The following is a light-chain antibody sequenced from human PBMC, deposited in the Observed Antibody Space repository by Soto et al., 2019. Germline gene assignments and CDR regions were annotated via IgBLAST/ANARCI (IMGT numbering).Light chain of an antibody. CDR1: GSKS. CDR3: QVWDGTTDHFVV. CDR2: DDS. J-gene: IGLJ2*01. Sequence: SYELTQPPSVSVAPGQTARITCGGVGSKSVHWYQQRPGQAPVVVVNDDSDRPSGIPERFSGSNSGNTATLTISRVEAGDEADYFCQVWDGTTDHFVVFGGGTKLTVL. V-gene: IGLV3-21*02.